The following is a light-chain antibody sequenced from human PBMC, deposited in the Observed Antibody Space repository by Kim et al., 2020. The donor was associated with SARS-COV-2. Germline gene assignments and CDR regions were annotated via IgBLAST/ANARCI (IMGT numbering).Light chain of an antibody. Sequence: SYEPTQPPSVSVSPGQTASITCSGDKLGNKYTCWYQQKPGQSPVLVIYQDSKRPSGIPERFSGSNSGNTATLTISGTQAMDEADYYCQAWDRTTVVFGGG. CDR3: QAWDRTTVV. J-gene: IGLJ3*02. V-gene: IGLV3-1*01. CDR1: KLGNKY. CDR2: QDS.